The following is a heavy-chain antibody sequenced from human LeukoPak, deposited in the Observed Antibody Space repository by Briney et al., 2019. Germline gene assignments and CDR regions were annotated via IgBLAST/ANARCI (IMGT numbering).Heavy chain of an antibody. CDR1: GGSISGSSYY. Sequence: SETLSLTCTVSGGSISGSSYYWGWIRQPPGKGLEWIGSIYYSGSTYYNPSLKSRVTISVDTSKNQFSLKLSSVTAADTAVYYCARRLGQQLAACWFDPWGQGTLVTVSS. J-gene: IGHJ5*02. CDR3: ARRLGQQLAACWFDP. V-gene: IGHV4-39*01. CDR2: IYYSGST. D-gene: IGHD6-13*01.